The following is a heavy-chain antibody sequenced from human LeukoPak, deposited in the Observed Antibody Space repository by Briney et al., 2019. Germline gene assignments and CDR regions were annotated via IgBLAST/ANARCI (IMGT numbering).Heavy chain of an antibody. V-gene: IGHV4-4*07. D-gene: IGHD2-2*01. J-gene: IGHJ6*02. CDR3: ARESTYCSSTSCYYYYYYGMDV. Sequence: SETLSLTCTVSGGSISSYYWSWIRQPAGKGLEWIGRIYTSGSTNYNPSLKSRVTMSVDTSKNQFSLKLSSVTAADTAVYYCARESTYCSSTSCYYYYYYGMDVWGQGTTVTVSS. CDR2: IYTSGST. CDR1: GGSISSYY.